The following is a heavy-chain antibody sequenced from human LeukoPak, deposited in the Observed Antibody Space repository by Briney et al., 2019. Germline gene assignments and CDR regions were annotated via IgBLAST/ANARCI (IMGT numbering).Heavy chain of an antibody. CDR1: GGSVSSSSYY. J-gene: IGHJ3*02. D-gene: IGHD3-9*01. V-gene: IGHV4-61*01. Sequence: PSETLSLTCTVSGGSVSSSSYYWSWIRQPPGTGLEWIGYIYYTGTTNYNPSLKSQVTISVDTSKNQFSLRLTSVTAADTAVYYCAKTTMTGLDAFDIWGQGTMVTVSS. CDR2: IYYTGTT. CDR3: AKTTMTGLDAFDI.